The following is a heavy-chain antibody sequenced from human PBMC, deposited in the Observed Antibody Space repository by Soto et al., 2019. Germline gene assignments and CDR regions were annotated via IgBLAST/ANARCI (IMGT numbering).Heavy chain of an antibody. CDR1: GFTFSSYA. V-gene: IGHV3-30-3*01. Sequence: GGSLRLSCAASGFTFSSYAMHWVRQAPGKGLEWVAVISYDGSNKYYADSVKGRFTISRDNSKNTLYLQMNSLRAEDTAVYYCARDYYDILTGYYPAYYFDYWGQGTLVTVSS. J-gene: IGHJ4*02. D-gene: IGHD3-9*01. CDR2: ISYDGSNK. CDR3: ARDYYDILTGYYPAYYFDY.